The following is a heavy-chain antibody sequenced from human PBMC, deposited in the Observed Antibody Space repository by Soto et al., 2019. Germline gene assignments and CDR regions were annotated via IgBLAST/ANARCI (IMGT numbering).Heavy chain of an antibody. CDR2: IGTSGTPV. D-gene: IGHD6-19*01. V-gene: IGHV3-48*02. Sequence: GGSLRLSCAASGVTFKTYNMNWVRQAPGKGLEWVSYIGTSGTPVYYADSVKGRFTISRDNAKNSLFLQMHSLRDEDTALYFCARDPSPDSSGWYYFDYWGKGTLVTVSS. CDR3: ARDPSPDSSGWYYFDY. CDR1: GVTFKTYN. J-gene: IGHJ4*02.